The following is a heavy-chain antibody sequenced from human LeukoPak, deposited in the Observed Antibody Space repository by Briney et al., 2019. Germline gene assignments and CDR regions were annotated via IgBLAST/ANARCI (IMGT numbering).Heavy chain of an antibody. V-gene: IGHV3-30*02. CDR3: AKDVRDYDILTGPDY. CDR2: IRYDGSNK. D-gene: IGHD3-9*01. CDR1: GFTFSSYG. Sequence: GGSLRLSCAASGFTFSSYGMHRVRQAPGKGLEWVAFIRYDGSNKYYADSVKGRFTISRDNSKNTLYLQMNSLRAEDTAVYYCAKDVRDYDILTGPDYWGQGTLVTVSS. J-gene: IGHJ4*02.